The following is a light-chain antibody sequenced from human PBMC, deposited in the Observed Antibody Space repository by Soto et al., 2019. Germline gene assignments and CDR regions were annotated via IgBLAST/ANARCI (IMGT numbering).Light chain of an antibody. CDR1: SSDVGGYNY. J-gene: IGLJ1*01. V-gene: IGLV2-14*01. CDR2: DVS. CDR3: SSYTSSSTLV. Sequence: QSALTQPASVSGSPGQSITISCTGTSSDVGGYNYVSWYQQHPGKAPKLMIYDVSNRPSGVSNRFSGSKSGNTAPLTISGLQAEDEADYYCSSYTSSSTLVFGTGTKLTVL.